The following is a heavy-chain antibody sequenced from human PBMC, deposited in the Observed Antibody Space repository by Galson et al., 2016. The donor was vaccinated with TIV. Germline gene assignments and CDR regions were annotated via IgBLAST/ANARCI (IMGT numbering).Heavy chain of an antibody. J-gene: IGHJ6*02. CDR2: ISGHTGNT. D-gene: IGHD3-22*01. V-gene: IGHV1-18*04. Sequence: SVKVSCKASGYTFSYYGISWVRRAPGQGLEWMGWISGHTGNTDYARKFQGRLVMTTDTSTGTAFMEVRSLTSDDTAVYYCARDRGSMTMILVVDYYYGMDVWGQGTTVTVPS. CDR3: ARDRGSMTMILVVDYYYGMDV. CDR1: GYTFSYYG.